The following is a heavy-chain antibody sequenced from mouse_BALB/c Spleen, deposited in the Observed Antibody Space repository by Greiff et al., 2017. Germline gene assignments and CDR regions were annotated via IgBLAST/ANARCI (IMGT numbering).Heavy chain of an antibody. D-gene: IGHD2-1*01. Sequence: QVQLKQPGAELVKPGASVKLSCKASGYTFTSYWMHWVKQRPGQGLEWIGYINPSTGYTEYNQKFKDKATLTADKSSSTAYMQLSSLTSEDSAVYYCARWELRGFDYWGQGTTLTVSS. CDR1: GYTFTSYW. V-gene: IGHV1-7*01. J-gene: IGHJ2*01. CDR2: INPSTGYT. CDR3: ARWELRGFDY.